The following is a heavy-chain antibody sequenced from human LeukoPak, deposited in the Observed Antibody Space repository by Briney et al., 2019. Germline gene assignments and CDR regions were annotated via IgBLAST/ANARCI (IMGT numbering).Heavy chain of an antibody. CDR2: IYHSGST. Sequence: SETLSLTCTVSGYSISSGYYWGWIRQPPGKGLEWIGSIYHSGSTYYNPSLKSRVTISVDTSKNQFSLKLGSVTAADTAVYYCARSAYSSSFDYWGQGTLVTVSS. J-gene: IGHJ4*02. CDR1: GYSISSGYY. V-gene: IGHV4-38-2*02. CDR3: ARSAYSSSFDY. D-gene: IGHD6-6*01.